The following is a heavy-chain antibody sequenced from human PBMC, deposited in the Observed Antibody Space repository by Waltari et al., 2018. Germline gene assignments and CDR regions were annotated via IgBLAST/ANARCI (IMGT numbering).Heavy chain of an antibody. Sequence: QVQLVQSGAEVKKPGSSVKVSGKASGGTFSSYAISWVRQAPGLGLEWMGGIIPIFGTANYAQKFQGSVTITTDESTSTAYMELSSLRSEDTAVYYCARSRGNYVPSDYWGQGTLVTVSS. D-gene: IGHD1-7*01. CDR2: IIPIFGTA. J-gene: IGHJ4*02. CDR3: ARSRGNYVPSDY. V-gene: IGHV1-69*05. CDR1: GGTFSSYA.